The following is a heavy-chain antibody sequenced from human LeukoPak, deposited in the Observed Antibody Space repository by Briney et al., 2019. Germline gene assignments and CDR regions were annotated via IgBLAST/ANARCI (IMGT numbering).Heavy chain of an antibody. Sequence: GGSLRLSCTTSGFSFSSYGMHWVRQAPGKGLEWVAVIWSDGSNKYYADSVKGRFTISRDNSKSTPYLQMSTLRAEDTAVYYCARGEYYYDTSAYQPHDFWGQGTLVTVSS. CDR2: IWSDGSNK. CDR3: ARGEYYYDTSAYQPHDF. CDR1: GFSFSSYG. J-gene: IGHJ4*02. V-gene: IGHV3-33*01. D-gene: IGHD3-22*01.